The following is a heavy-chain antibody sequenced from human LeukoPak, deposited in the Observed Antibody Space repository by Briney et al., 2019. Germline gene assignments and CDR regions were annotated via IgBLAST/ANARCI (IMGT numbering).Heavy chain of an antibody. V-gene: IGHV1-2*02. CDR3: ARVVGSSTTNFDY. CDR1: RYTFTGYY. Sequence: ASVKVSCKASRYTFTGYYMHWVRQAPGQGLGWMGWINPNSGGTNYAQKFQGRVTMTRDTSISTAYMELSRLRSDDTAVYYCARVVGSSTTNFDYWGQGTLVTVSS. J-gene: IGHJ4*02. CDR2: INPNSGGT. D-gene: IGHD6-6*01.